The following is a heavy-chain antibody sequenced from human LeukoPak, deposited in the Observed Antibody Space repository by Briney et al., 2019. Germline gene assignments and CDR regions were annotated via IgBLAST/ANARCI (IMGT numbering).Heavy chain of an antibody. J-gene: IGHJ6*03. V-gene: IGHV1-69*05. CDR1: GGTFSSYA. D-gene: IGHD3-16*01. CDR2: LIPIFGTA. CDR3: ARASRGSYYYYYMDV. Sequence: GASVKVSCKASGGTFSSYAISWVRQAPGQGLEWMGGLIPIFGTANYAQKFQGRVTITTDESTSTAYKELSSLRSEDTAVYYCARASRGSYYYYYMDVWGKGSTVTVSS.